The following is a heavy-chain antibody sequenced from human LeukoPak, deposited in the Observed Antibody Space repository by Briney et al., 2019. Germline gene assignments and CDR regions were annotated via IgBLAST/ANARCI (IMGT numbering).Heavy chain of an antibody. CDR1: GGSISSYY. Sequence: SETLSLTCTVSGGSISSYYWSWIRQSPGKGLEWIGYVYYSGNTNYNPSLKSRVTISVDTAKNQFSLKLSSVTAADTAVYYCARVRGDCSGGSCYYYFDYWGQGTLVTVSS. J-gene: IGHJ4*02. D-gene: IGHD2-15*01. CDR2: VYYSGNT. V-gene: IGHV4-59*01. CDR3: ARVRGDCSGGSCYYYFDY.